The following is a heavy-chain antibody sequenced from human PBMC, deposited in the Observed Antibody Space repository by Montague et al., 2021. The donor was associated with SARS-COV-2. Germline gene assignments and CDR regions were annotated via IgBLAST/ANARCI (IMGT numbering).Heavy chain of an antibody. CDR1: GFSISSGYY. J-gene: IGHJ4*02. CDR2: RYQNGAT. CDR3: ASSGVGIFDFSYFDS. D-gene: IGHD3-3*01. V-gene: IGHV4-38-2*02. Sequence: SETLSLTCSVSGFSISSGYYWGWIRQPPGKGLEWIGSRYQNGATYYSPSLKRPVTILLDTSKNQFSLSLTSVTAADTAVYYCASSGVGIFDFSYFDSWGQGSLVIVSS.